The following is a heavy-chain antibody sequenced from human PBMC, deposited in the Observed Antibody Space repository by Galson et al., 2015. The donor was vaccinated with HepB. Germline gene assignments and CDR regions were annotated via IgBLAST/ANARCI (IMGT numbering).Heavy chain of an antibody. CDR2: IYPGDSET. J-gene: IGHJ4*02. CDR1: GYSFSNYW. CDR3: ARHVIRGIIEY. D-gene: IGHD3-10*01. Sequence: QSGAEVKKPGESLKISCKGSGYSFSNYWIGWVRQMPGKGLEWVGIIYPGDSETRFSPSFQGQVTISADKSITTAYLQWSSLKASDTAIYYCARHVIRGIIEYWGQGTLVTVSS. V-gene: IGHV5-51*01.